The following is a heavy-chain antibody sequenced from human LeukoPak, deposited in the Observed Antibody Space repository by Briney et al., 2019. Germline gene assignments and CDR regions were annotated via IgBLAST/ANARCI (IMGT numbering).Heavy chain of an antibody. D-gene: IGHD2-15*01. CDR1: GFTFSSDA. V-gene: IGHV3-7*01. J-gene: IGHJ6*02. CDR3: ARVRINYYYGMDV. Sequence: PGGSLRLSCAASGFTFSSDAMNWVRQAPGKGLEWVANIKQDGSEKYYVDSVKGRFTISRDNARNSLYLQMNSLRAEDTAVYYCARVRINYYYGMDVWGQGTTVTVSS. CDR2: IKQDGSEK.